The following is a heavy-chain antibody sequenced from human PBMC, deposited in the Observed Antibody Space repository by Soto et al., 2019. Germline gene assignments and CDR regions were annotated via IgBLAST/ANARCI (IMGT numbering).Heavy chain of an antibody. J-gene: IGHJ3*02. Sequence: SETLSLTCTVSVGSISIGGYYWSWIRQHPGKGLEWIGYIYYSGSTYYNPSLKSRVTISVDTSKNQFSLKLSSVTAADTAVYYCARSAGGYCSGGSCHYMYAFDIWGQGTMVTVSS. D-gene: IGHD2-15*01. CDR2: IYYSGST. V-gene: IGHV4-31*03. CDR1: VGSISIGGYY. CDR3: ARSAGGYCSGGSCHYMYAFDI.